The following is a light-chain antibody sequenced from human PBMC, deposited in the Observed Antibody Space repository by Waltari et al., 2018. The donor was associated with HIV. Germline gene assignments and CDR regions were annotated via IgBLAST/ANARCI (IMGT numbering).Light chain of an antibody. CDR1: QSVSSSS. J-gene: IGKJ2*01. V-gene: IGKV3-20*01. CDR3: QQYDTSPT. CDR2: GAS. Sequence: EIVLTQSPGTLSLSPGERATLSCRASQSVSSSSLAWYQQKTGQVPRLLIYGASSRATGIPDRFSGSGSETDFNITISEMEPEDSAVYYCQQYDTSPTFGQGTKLEIK.